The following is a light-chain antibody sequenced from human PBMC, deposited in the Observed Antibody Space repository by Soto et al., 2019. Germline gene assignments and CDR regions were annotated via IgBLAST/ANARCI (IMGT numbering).Light chain of an antibody. V-gene: IGKV1-33*01. J-gene: IGKJ4*01. CDR1: QDISNY. CDR2: AAS. CDR3: QQYDNLPVT. Sequence: DIQMTQSPSSLSASVGDRVTITCQASQDISNYLNWYQQKPGKAPKLLIYAASTLQTGVPSRFSGSGSGTDFTFTISSLQPEDIATYYCQQYDNLPVTFGGGTKVEIK.